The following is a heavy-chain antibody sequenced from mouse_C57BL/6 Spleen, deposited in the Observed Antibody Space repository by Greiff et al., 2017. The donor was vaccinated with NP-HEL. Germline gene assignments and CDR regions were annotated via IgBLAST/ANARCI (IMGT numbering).Heavy chain of an antibody. D-gene: IGHD2-3*01. J-gene: IGHJ3*01. V-gene: IGHV1-22*01. CDR1: GYTFTDYN. Sequence: VQLQQSGPELVKPGASVKMSCKASGYTFTDYNMHWVKQSHGKSLEWIGYINPNNGGTSYNQKFKGKATLTVNKSSSTAYMELRSLTSEDSAVYYCARWTRYEGTFAYWGQGTLVTVSA. CDR3: ARWTRYEGTFAY. CDR2: INPNNGGT.